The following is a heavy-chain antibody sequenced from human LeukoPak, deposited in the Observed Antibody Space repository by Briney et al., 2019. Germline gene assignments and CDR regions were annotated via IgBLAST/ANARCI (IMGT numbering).Heavy chain of an antibody. CDR1: GYTFTGYY. D-gene: IGHD1-26*01. V-gene: IGHV1-2*02. J-gene: IGHJ4*02. Sequence: VASVKVSCKASGYTFTGYYMHWVRQAPGQGLEWMGWINPNSGGTNYAQKFQGRVTMTRDTSISTAYMELSRLRSDDTAVYYCARSGRGTYYYFDLWGQGTLVTVSS. CDR3: ARSGRGTYYYFDL. CDR2: INPNSGGT.